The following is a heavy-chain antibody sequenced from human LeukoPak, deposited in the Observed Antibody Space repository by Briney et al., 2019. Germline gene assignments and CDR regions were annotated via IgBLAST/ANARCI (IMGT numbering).Heavy chain of an antibody. V-gene: IGHV3-9*01. CDR1: GFTFDDYA. D-gene: IGHD2-2*01. CDR3: AKDARYCSSTSCSPYYYYMDV. Sequence: GRSPRLSCAASGFTFDDYAMHWVRQAPGKGLEWVSGISWNSGSIGYADSVKGRFTISRDNAKNSLYLQMNSLRAEDTALYYCAKDARYCSSTSCSPYYYYMDVWGKGTTVTVSS. CDR2: ISWNSGSI. J-gene: IGHJ6*03.